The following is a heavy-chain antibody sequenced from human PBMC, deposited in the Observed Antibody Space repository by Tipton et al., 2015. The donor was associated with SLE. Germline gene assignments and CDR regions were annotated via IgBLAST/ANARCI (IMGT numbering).Heavy chain of an antibody. CDR3: ARENLGIVPLDYYGMDV. CDR1: GFTFSSYA. CDR2: ISSNGGST. V-gene: IGHV3-64*01. Sequence: SLRLSCAASGFTFSSYAMHWVRQAPGKGLEYVSAISSNGGSTYYANSVKGRFTISRDNSKNTLYLQMGSLRAEDMAVYYCARENLGIVPLDYYGMDVWGQGTTVTVSS. J-gene: IGHJ6*02. D-gene: IGHD1-26*01.